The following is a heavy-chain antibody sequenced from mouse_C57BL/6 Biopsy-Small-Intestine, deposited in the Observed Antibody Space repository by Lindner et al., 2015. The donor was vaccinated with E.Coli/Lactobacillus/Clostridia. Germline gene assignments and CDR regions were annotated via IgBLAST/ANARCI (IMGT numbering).Heavy chain of an antibody. CDR3: ARWRDYDYDRIPY. D-gene: IGHD2-4*01. CDR1: GYTFTSFG. J-gene: IGHJ3*01. Sequence: VQLQESGAELARPGASVKLSCKASGYTFTSFGISWVKQRTGQGLEWIGEIFPRSGNTHYNERFKGKATLTADKSSSTAYMELRSLTLEDSAVYFCARWRDYDYDRIPYWGQGTLVTVSA. V-gene: IGHV1-81*01. CDR2: IFPRSGNT.